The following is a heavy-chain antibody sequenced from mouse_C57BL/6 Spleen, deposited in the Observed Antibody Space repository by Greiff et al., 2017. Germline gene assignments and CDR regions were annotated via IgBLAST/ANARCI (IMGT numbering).Heavy chain of an antibody. V-gene: IGHV1-53*01. Sequence: VQLQQPGTELVKPGASVKLSCKASGYTFTSYWMHWVKQRPGQGLEWIGNINPSNGGTNYNEKFKSKATLTVDKSSSTAYMQLSSLTSEDSAVYYCARPNHGDKAWFAYWGQGTLVTVSA. CDR2: INPSNGGT. CDR1: GYTFTSYW. J-gene: IGHJ3*01. CDR3: ARPNHGDKAWFAY. D-gene: IGHD3-3*01.